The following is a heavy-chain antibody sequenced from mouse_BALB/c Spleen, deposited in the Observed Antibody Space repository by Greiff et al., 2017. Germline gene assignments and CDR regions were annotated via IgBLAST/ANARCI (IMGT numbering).Heavy chain of an antibody. CDR1: GFNIKDYY. J-gene: IGHJ2*01. CDR3: NAYYYGSSYTY. D-gene: IGHD1-1*01. V-gene: IGHV14-4*02. CDR2: IDPENGDT. Sequence: VQLQQSGAELVRSGASVKLSCTASGFNIKDYYMHWVKQRPEQGLEWIGWIDPENGDTEYAPKFQGKATMTADTSSNTAYRQLSSLTSEDTAVYYCNAYYYGSSYTYWGQGTTRTVSS.